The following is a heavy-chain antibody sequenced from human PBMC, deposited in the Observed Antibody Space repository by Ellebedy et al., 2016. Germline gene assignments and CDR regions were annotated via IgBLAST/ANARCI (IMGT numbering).Heavy chain of an antibody. V-gene: IGHV3-23*01. Sequence: GGSLRLSXAASGFPFSTYAMGWVRQAPGKGLEWVSAISGIGTITYYADSVKGRFTISRDTAKTTQYLQMNSLRAEDTAVYYCAKSRHSAAYCGGACYYDDAFDMWGQGTMVTVSS. D-gene: IGHD2-21*02. CDR1: GFPFSTYA. J-gene: IGHJ3*02. CDR2: ISGIGTIT. CDR3: AKSRHSAAYCGGACYYDDAFDM.